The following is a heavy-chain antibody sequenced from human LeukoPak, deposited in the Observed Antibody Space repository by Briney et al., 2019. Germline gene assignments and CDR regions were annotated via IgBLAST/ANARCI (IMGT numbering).Heavy chain of an antibody. J-gene: IGHJ3*02. CDR2: INHSGST. CDR1: GGSISGYY. D-gene: IGHD2-15*01. CDR3: ARPPLLRDDAFDI. V-gene: IGHV4-34*01. Sequence: SETLSLTCTVSGGSISGYYWSWIRQPPGKGLEWIGEINHSGSTNYNPSLKSRVTISVDTSKNQFSLKLSSVTAADTAVYYCARPPLLRDDAFDIWGQGTMVTVSS.